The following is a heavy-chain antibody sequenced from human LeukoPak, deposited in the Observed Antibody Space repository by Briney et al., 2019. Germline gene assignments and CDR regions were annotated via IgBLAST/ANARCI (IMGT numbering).Heavy chain of an antibody. V-gene: IGHV3-48*01. Sequence: SGGSLRLSCAASGFTFSSYSMNWVRQAPGKGLEWVSYISSSSSTIYYADSVKGRFTISRDNAKNSLYLQMNSLRAEDTAVYYCARERSGYYFGGFDYWGQGTLVTVSS. CDR1: GFTFSSYS. CDR2: ISSSSSTI. CDR3: ARERSGYYFGGFDY. D-gene: IGHD3-22*01. J-gene: IGHJ4*02.